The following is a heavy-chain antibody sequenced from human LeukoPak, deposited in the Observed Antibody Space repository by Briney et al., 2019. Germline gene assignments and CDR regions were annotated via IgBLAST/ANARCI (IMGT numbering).Heavy chain of an antibody. CDR2: FYSGGST. J-gene: IGHJ4*02. Sequence: PGGSLRLSCAASGFSVSSSYMSWVRQAPGKWLECLSVFYSGGSTYYADSVKGRFTISRDNSENTLYLKMNSLSAEDTAVFNCARVSWSYSYGPELYAYWGQGTLVTVS. CDR3: ARVSWSYSYGPELYAY. D-gene: IGHD5-18*01. CDR1: GFSVSSSY. V-gene: IGHV3-53*05.